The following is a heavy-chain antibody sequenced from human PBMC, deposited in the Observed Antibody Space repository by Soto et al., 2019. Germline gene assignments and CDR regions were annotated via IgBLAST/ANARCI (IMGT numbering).Heavy chain of an antibody. CDR1: GYTFTSYA. CDR3: ARDGYCSSTSCQPGMDV. CDR2: INAGNGNT. Sequence: QVQLVQSGAEVKKPGASVKVSCKASGYTFTSYAMHWVRQAPGQRLEWMGWINAGNGNTKYSQKFQGRVTITRDTSASTAYMELSSLRSEDTAVYYCARDGYCSSTSCQPGMDVWGQGTTVTVSS. D-gene: IGHD2-2*03. J-gene: IGHJ6*02. V-gene: IGHV1-3*01.